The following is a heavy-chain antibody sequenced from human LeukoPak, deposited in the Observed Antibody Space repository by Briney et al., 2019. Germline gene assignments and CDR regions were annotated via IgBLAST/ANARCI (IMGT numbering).Heavy chain of an antibody. V-gene: IGHV3-23*01. Sequence: GGSLSLSCAASGFTFSSYAMSWVRQAPGKGLEWVSAISGSGGSTYYADSVKGRFTISRDSPKNTLYLQMNSLRAEDTAVYYCAKSTTKAHYYDSSGYPYWGQGTLVTVSS. CDR1: GFTFSSYA. CDR3: AKSTTKAHYYDSSGYPY. D-gene: IGHD3-22*01. J-gene: IGHJ4*02. CDR2: ISGSGGST.